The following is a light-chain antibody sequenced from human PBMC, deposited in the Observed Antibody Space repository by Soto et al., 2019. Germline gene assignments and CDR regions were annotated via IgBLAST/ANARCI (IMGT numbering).Light chain of an antibody. Sequence: SALTQPASVAGSPGQSITISCTGTSSDVGNYIYVSWYQQHPGKAPKLMIYEISNRPSGISNRFSGSKSGNTASLTISGLQAQDEADYYCSSYTSSTTPLVFGTGTKVTVL. J-gene: IGLJ1*01. CDR3: SSYTSSTTPLV. CDR1: SSDVGNYIY. CDR2: EIS. V-gene: IGLV2-14*01.